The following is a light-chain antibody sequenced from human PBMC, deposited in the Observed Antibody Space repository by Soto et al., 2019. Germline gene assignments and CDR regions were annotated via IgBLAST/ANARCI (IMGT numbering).Light chain of an antibody. CDR2: EVT. Sequence: QSVLTQPASVSGPPGQSITISCTGTSIDVGGYNYVSWYQQHPGKAPKLMIYEVTNRPSGVSNRFSGSKSGNTASLTISGLQAEDEADYYCSSYTSSNTYVFGTGTKVTV. CDR3: SSYTSSNTYV. J-gene: IGLJ1*01. CDR1: SIDVGGYNY. V-gene: IGLV2-14*01.